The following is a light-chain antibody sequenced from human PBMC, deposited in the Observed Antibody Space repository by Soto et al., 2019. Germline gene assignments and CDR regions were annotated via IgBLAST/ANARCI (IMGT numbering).Light chain of an antibody. V-gene: IGKV3-11*01. CDR3: QQRSNWPWT. Sequence: DSVLTQSPATLSLSPGERATLSCRASQSVSSYLAWYQQKPGQAPRLLIYDASNRATGIPARFSGSGSGTDFTLTISSLEPEDFAVYYCQQRSNWPWTFGQGTKVDIK. CDR2: DAS. J-gene: IGKJ1*01. CDR1: QSVSSY.